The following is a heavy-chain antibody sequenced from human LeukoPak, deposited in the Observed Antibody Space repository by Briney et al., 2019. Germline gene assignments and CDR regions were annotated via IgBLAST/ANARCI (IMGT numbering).Heavy chain of an antibody. CDR1: GFTFSNAW. J-gene: IGHJ3*02. Sequence: GGSLRLSCAASGFTFSNAWMSWVRQAPGKGLEWVGRIKTKTDGGTTDYAAPVKGRFTISRDNAKNSLYLQMNSLRAEDTAVYYCARVGRTVRNDAFDIWGQGTMVTVSS. CDR3: ARVGRTVRNDAFDI. CDR2: IKTKTDGGTT. V-gene: IGHV3-15*01. D-gene: IGHD4-17*01.